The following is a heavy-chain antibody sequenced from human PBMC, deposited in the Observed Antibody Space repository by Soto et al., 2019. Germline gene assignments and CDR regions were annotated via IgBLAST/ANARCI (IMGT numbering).Heavy chain of an antibody. Sequence: PSETLSLTCSVCGGSFSGYYWSWLRQPPGKGLEWIGEINHSGSTNYNPSLKSRVTISVDTSKNQFSLKLSSVTAADTAVYYCARSPPRITMVRGNWFEPWGQGTLVPSP. D-gene: IGHD3-10*01. V-gene: IGHV4-34*01. CDR1: GGSFSGYY. J-gene: IGHJ5*02. CDR3: ARSPPRITMVRGNWFEP. CDR2: INHSGST.